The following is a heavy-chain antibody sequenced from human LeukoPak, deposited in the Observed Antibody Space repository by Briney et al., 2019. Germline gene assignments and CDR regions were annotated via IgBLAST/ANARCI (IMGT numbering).Heavy chain of an antibody. CDR3: ARHGGSYFYY. J-gene: IGHJ4*02. V-gene: IGHV4-59*08. CDR1: GGSISSYY. CDR2: IYYSGTT. D-gene: IGHD1-26*01. Sequence: SETLSLTCTVSGGSISSYYWSWIRQAPGKGLEWIGNIYYSGTTKYNPSLMGRVSISVDTSKNQFSLRLSSVAAADTAVYYCARHGGSYFYYWGQGTLVTVSS.